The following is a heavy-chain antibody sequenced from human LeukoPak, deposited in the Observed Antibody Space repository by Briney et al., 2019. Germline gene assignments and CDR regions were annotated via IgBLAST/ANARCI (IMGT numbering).Heavy chain of an antibody. V-gene: IGHV3-23*01. CDR3: AKDQDIVVVPAAGFDY. D-gene: IGHD2-2*01. CDR2: ISGSGGST. CDR1: GFTFSSYA. J-gene: IGHJ4*02. Sequence: PGGSLRLSXAASGFTFSSYAMSWVRQAPGKGLEWVSAISGSGGSTYYADSVKGRFTISRDNSKNTLYLQMSSLRAEDTAVYYCAKDQDIVVVPAAGFDYWGQGTLVTVSS.